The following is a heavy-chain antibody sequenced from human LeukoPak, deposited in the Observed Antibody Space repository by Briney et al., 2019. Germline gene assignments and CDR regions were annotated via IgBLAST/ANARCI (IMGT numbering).Heavy chain of an antibody. D-gene: IGHD3-16*01. J-gene: IGHJ6*02. CDR3: TTRACHAGGCSSSFYYYYGLHF. CDR2: IIPIFGTA. V-gene: IGHV1-69*13. Sequence: EASVTVSCTASGNSISNYAVSWVRQAPGQGFEWMGGIIPIFGTADYAQKFQGRVTITADQSTSTTYMALSSLKSEDTATYYCTTRACHAGGCSSSFYYYYGLHFWGQGTTVSVSS. CDR1: GNSISNYA.